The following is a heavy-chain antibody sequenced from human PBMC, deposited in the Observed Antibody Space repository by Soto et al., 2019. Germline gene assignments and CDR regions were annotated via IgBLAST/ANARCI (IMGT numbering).Heavy chain of an antibody. Sequence: PSETLSLTCTVSGGSISSSSYYWGWIRQPPGKGLEWIGSIYYGGSTYYNPSLKSRVTISVDTSKNQFSLKLSSVTAADTAVYYCARSLRYFDGSLGLDVGGQGTTVTVSS. CDR3: ARSLRYFDGSLGLDV. J-gene: IGHJ6*02. CDR2: IYYGGST. CDR1: GGSISSSSYY. D-gene: IGHD3-9*01. V-gene: IGHV4-39*01.